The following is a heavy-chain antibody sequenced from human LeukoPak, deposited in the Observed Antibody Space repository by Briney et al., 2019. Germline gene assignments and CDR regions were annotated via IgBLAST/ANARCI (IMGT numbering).Heavy chain of an antibody. J-gene: IGHJ5*01. V-gene: IGHV4-59*08. CDR1: GGSISSYY. Sequence: SETLSLTCTVSGGSISSYYWGWIRQPPGKVLEWIGYISYSGSTNYNPSLKSRVTISVDTSKSQFSLNLNSVTAADTAVYYCARRIVVAGGDWFDSWGQGTLVTVSS. CDR2: ISYSGST. CDR3: ARRIVVAGGDWFDS. D-gene: IGHD6-19*01.